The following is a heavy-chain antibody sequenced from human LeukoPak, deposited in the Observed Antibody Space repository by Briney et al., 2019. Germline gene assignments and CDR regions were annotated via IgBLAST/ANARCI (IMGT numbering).Heavy chain of an antibody. D-gene: IGHD2-2*01. J-gene: IGHJ4*02. CDR2: ISGSGGST. CDR3: AKGAGLEGYCSSTSCHDFDY. CDR1: GFTYSSYA. Sequence: GGSLRLSCAASGFTYSSYAMSWVRQAPGKGLEWVSVISGSGGSTYYADSVKGRFTISRDNSKNKLYLQMNSLRAEDTAVYYCAKGAGLEGYCSSTSCHDFDYWGQGTLVTVSS. V-gene: IGHV3-23*01.